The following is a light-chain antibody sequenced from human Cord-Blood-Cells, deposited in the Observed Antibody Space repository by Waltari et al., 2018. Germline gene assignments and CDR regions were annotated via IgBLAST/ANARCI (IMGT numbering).Light chain of an antibody. J-gene: IGKJ2*01. CDR3: QQYNNWPGT. V-gene: IGKV3-15*01. CDR1: QSVSSN. Sequence: IVLTHSPATLPVSPGERATLSCRASQSVSSNLAWYQQKPGQAPRLLIYGASTRATGIPARFSGSGSGTEFTLTISSLQSEDFAVYYCQQYNNWPGTFGQGTKLEIK. CDR2: GAS.